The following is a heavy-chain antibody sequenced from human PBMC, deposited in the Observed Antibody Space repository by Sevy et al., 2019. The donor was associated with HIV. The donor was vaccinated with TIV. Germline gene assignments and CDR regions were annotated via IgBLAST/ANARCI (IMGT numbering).Heavy chain of an antibody. CDR3: GGAQGYCVTNSCYGGSVNAFDI. J-gene: IGHJ3*02. D-gene: IGHD2-2*01. CDR1: GFTFSDYA. CDR2: ISWYSGAI. V-gene: IGHV3-9*01. Sequence: GGSLRLSCAVSGFTFSDYAMHWVRQVPGKGLEWVSGISWYSGAIGYADSVKGRFTISRDNAMNYLYLQMNSLRVEDTAFYYGGGAQGYCVTNSCYGGSVNAFDIWGQGTMVTVSS.